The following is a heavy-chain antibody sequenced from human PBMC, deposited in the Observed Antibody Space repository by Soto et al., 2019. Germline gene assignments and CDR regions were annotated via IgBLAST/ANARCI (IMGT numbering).Heavy chain of an antibody. Sequence: EVQLVESGGGLVQPGRSLRLSCAASGFTFDDYAMHWVRQAPGKGLEWVSGISWNSGSIGYADSVKVRFTMSRDNAKNSLYLQMNSLRAEDTALYYCAKDILATDYYFDYWGQGTLVTVSS. CDR2: ISWNSGSI. V-gene: IGHV3-9*01. D-gene: IGHD4-4*01. CDR3: AKDILATDYYFDY. CDR1: GFTFDDYA. J-gene: IGHJ4*02.